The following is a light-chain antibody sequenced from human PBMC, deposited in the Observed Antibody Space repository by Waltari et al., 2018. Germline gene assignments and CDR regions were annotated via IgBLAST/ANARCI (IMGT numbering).Light chain of an antibody. Sequence: QSALTQPASVSGSPGQSITLSCTGTSNDIGNYDLVSWYQQRPGEAPKLLMYGATKRPSGVSNRFSGSKSGKTASLTISGRQTEDEADYYCFSFVAANSFVFGPGTKVTVL. CDR1: SNDIGNYDL. V-gene: IGLV2-23*01. CDR3: FSFVAANSFV. J-gene: IGLJ1*01. CDR2: GAT.